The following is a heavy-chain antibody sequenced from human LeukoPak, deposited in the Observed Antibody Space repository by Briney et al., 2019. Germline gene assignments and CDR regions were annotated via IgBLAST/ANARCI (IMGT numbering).Heavy chain of an antibody. CDR3: ARGGSGSYYKGTLRY. Sequence: PSETLSLTCAVYGGSFSGYYWSWIRQPPGKGLEWIGEINHSGSTNYNPSLKSRVTISVDTSKNQFSLKLSSVTAADTGVYYCARGGSGSYYKGTLRYWGQGTLVTVSS. J-gene: IGHJ4*02. V-gene: IGHV4-34*01. CDR1: GGSFSGYY. D-gene: IGHD3-10*01. CDR2: INHSGST.